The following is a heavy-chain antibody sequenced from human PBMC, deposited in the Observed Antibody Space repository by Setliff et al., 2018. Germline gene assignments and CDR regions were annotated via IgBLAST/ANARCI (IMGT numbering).Heavy chain of an antibody. CDR3: AREQWLDPPGYYYMDV. CDR2: IYYSGST. D-gene: IGHD6-19*01. V-gene: IGHV4-30-4*08. Sequence: SETLSLTCTVSGGSISSGDYYWSWIRQPPGKGLEWIGYIYYSGSTYYNPSLKSRVTMSIDTSKNQFSLKLNSVTAADMAVYYCAREQWLDPPGYYYMDVWAKGTTVTAP. J-gene: IGHJ6*03. CDR1: GGSISSGDYY.